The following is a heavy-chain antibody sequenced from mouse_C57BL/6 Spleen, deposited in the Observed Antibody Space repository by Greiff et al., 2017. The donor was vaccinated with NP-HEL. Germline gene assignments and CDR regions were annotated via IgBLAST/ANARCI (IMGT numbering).Heavy chain of an antibody. V-gene: IGHV1-80*01. CDR3: ARLNYYGSSFYYFDY. Sequence: QVQLQQSGAELVKPGASVKISCKASGYAFSSYWMNWVKQRPGKGLEWIGQIYPGDGDTNYNGKFKGKATLTADKSSSTAYMQLSSLTSEDSAVYFCARLNYYGSSFYYFDYWGQGTTLTVSS. CDR2: IYPGDGDT. D-gene: IGHD1-1*01. J-gene: IGHJ2*01. CDR1: GYAFSSYW.